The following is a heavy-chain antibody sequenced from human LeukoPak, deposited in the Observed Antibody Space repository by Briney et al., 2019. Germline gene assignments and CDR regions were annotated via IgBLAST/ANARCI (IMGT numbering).Heavy chain of an antibody. CDR1: GGSISSYY. J-gene: IGHJ4*02. Sequence: SETLSLTCTVAGGSISSYYWSWIRQPPGKGLEWIGYIYYSGSTNYNPSLKSRVTISVDTSKNQFSLKLSSVTAADPAVYYCAREGGLREYYFDYWGQGTLVTVSS. V-gene: IGHV4-59*01. D-gene: IGHD3-16*01. CDR3: AREGGLREYYFDY. CDR2: IYYSGST.